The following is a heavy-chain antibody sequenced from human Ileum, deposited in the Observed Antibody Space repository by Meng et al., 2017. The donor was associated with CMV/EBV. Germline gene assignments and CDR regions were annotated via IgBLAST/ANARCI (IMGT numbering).Heavy chain of an antibody. V-gene: IGHV3-7*03. CDR1: GFTFSSYW. J-gene: IGHJ4*02. Sequence: GESLKISCAASGFTFSSYWMAWVRQAPGKGLEWVANLKGDGSETYYVDSVRGRFTVSRDNAKNSLYLQMNSLRDEDTAVYYCARGRWLRVNFDLWGQGTLVTVSS. D-gene: IGHD6-19*01. CDR2: LKGDGSET. CDR3: ARGRWLRVNFDL.